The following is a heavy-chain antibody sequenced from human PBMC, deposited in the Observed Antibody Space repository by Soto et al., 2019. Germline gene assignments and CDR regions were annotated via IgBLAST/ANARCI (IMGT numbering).Heavy chain of an antibody. CDR3: ARESDDFWSGYYSFDY. V-gene: IGHV4-31*03. J-gene: IGHJ4*02. D-gene: IGHD3-3*01. CDR1: GGSISSGGYY. Sequence: QVQLQESGPGLVKPSQTLSLTCTVSGGSISSGGYYWSWIRQHPGKGLEWIGYIYYSGSTYYNPSLKGRVTIAVDTSKNQFTLKLSSVTAADTAVYYCARESDDFWSGYYSFDYWGQGTLVTVSS. CDR2: IYYSGST.